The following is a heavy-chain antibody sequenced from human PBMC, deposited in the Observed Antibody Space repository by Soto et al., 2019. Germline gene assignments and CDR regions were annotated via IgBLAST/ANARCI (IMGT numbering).Heavy chain of an antibody. CDR1: GGTFSSYA. J-gene: IGHJ6*02. D-gene: IGHD3-10*01. CDR2: IIPIFGTA. V-gene: IGHV1-69*01. CDR3: ARGSLTYGSGKRYGMDV. Sequence: QVQLVQSGAEVKKPGSSVKVSCKASGGTFSSYAISWVRQAPGQGLEWMGGIIPIFGTANYAQKFQGRVTITADESTRTAYMELSSLRSEDTAVYYCARGSLTYGSGKRYGMDVWGHGTTVTVSS.